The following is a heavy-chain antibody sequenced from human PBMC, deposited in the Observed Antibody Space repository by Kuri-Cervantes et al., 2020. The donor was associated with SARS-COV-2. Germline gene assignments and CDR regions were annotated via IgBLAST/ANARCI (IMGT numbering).Heavy chain of an antibody. D-gene: IGHD3-16*01. CDR1: GDSVSSNT. J-gene: IGHJ4*02. CDR3: ARGRSFVGN. V-gene: IGHV4-34*01. CDR2: INHSGST. Sequence: SETLSLTCAISGDSVSSNTAAWNWIRQSPGKGLEWIGEINHSGSTNYNPSLKSRVTISVDTSKNQFSLRLSSVTAADTAVYYCARGRSFVGNWGQGTLVTVSS.